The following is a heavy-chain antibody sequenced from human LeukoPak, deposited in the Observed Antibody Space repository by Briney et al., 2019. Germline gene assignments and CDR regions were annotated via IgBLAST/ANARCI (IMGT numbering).Heavy chain of an antibody. CDR3: SKAGDTNYYRYGDY. J-gene: IGHJ4*02. CDR1: GFTFSSYA. Sequence: GGSLRLSCAASGFTFSSYAMSWVRQAPGKGLEWVSAISGSGYSTYYADSVKGRFTISRDNAKNTLYLQMNNLRGEDTALYYCSKAGDTNYYRYGDYWGQGTLVTVSS. CDR2: ISGSGYST. V-gene: IGHV3-23*01. D-gene: IGHD5-18*01.